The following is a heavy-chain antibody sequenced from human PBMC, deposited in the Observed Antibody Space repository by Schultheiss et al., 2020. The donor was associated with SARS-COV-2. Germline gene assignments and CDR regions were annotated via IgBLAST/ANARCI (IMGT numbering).Heavy chain of an antibody. CDR2: IYPGDSDT. CDR3: AVGGVTMLGYLQH. Sequence: GESLKISCKGSGYSFVNYWIGWVRQMPGKGLEWMGIIYPGDSDTRYNPSFQGQVTISADKSISTAYLQWSSLKASDTAMYYCAVGGVTMLGYLQHWGQGILVTVSS. D-gene: IGHD3-10*01. CDR1: GYSFVNYW. J-gene: IGHJ1*01. V-gene: IGHV5-51*01.